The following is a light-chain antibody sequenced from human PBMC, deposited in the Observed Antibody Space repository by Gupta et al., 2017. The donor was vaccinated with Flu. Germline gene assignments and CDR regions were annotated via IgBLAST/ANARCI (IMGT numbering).Light chain of an antibody. CDR2: QDY. Sequence: DLPQPPFVSVSPGQTISIPCTGERLGQKYVCWYQKKPGQAPLMVIYQDYKRPPEIPPRFSGSNSGDRATLTISGTQAADEADYYWQAWDDGWVFGGGTKVTVL. CDR1: RLGQKY. V-gene: IGLV3-1*01. J-gene: IGLJ3*02. CDR3: QAWDDGWV.